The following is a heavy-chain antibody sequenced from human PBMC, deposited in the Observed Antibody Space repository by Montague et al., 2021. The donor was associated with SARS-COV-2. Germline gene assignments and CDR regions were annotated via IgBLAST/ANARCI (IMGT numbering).Heavy chain of an antibody. Sequence: ETLSLTCDVYGGSFSSYWSWIRQPPVRGLEWVGQISHGGGTNYXPSLKSRVTISVDTSKNQVSLKLSSVTAADTAVYYCASHCGGGRCYFGMDVWGQGTTVTVSS. CDR3: ASHCGGGRCYFGMDV. D-gene: IGHD2-15*01. V-gene: IGHV4-34*01. CDR1: GGSFSSY. CDR2: ISHGGGT. J-gene: IGHJ6*02.